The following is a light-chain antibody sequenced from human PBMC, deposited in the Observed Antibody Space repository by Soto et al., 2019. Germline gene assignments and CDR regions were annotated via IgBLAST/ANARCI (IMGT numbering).Light chain of an antibody. J-gene: IGLJ1*01. CDR1: NIGSKN. V-gene: IGLV3-21*02. Sequence: SYELTQPPSVSVAPGQTARITCGGNNIGSKNVHWYQLKPGQAPVLVVYDDSDRPSGIPDRFSGSNSGNTATLTVSRVEAGDEADYYCQVWDNSNEHHVLGTGTKV. CDR2: DDS. CDR3: QVWDNSNEHHV.